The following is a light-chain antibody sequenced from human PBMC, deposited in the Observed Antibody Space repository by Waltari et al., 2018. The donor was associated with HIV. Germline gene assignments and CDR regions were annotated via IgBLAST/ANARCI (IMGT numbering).Light chain of an antibody. CDR2: RNY. CDR1: WSDTDSNN. Sequence: QSVLTQPPSVSATPGQNVTISCSGPWSDTDSNNVYWYKLTPGTNSKLLIYRNYLRPSGVPDRFSASKSGASASLAVSGLRSDDEADYYCSTWDGSLGAYVFGGGTKLTVL. J-gene: IGLJ3*02. V-gene: IGLV1-47*01. CDR3: STWDGSLGAYV.